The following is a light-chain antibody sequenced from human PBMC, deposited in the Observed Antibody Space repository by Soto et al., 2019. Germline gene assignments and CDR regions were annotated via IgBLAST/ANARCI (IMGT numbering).Light chain of an antibody. V-gene: IGKV1-5*01. CDR1: QSISTW. CDR3: LQDYNYPIT. CDR2: DAS. Sequence: DIQMTQSPSTLSASVGDRVTITCRASQSISTWLAWYQQKPGKAPKVLIYDASNLETGVPSRFSGSGSGTDFTFTISSLQPEDFATYYCLQDYNYPITFGQGTRLEIK. J-gene: IGKJ5*01.